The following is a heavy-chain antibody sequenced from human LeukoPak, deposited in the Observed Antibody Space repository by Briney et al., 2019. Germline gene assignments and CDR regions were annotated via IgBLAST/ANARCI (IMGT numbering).Heavy chain of an antibody. CDR3: ARGERGLYCSSTSCYPVL. Sequence: GGSLRLSCAASGFTFSSYSMNWVRQAPGKGLEWVSSISSSSSYIYYADSVKGRFTISRDNAKNSLYLQMNSMRAEDTAVYYCARGERGLYCSSTSCYPVLGGQGTLVTVSS. V-gene: IGHV3-21*01. CDR2: ISSSSSYI. J-gene: IGHJ4*02. CDR1: GFTFSSYS. D-gene: IGHD2-2*01.